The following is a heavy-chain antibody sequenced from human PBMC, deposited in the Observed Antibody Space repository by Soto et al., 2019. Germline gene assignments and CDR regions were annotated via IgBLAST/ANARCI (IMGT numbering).Heavy chain of an antibody. CDR3: ARENSSGWYSAPDYGMDV. Sequence: PSETLSLTCAVSGGSISSSNWWSWVRQPPGKGLEWIGEIYHSGSTNYNPSLKSRVTISVDKSKNQFSLKLSSVTAADTAVYYCARENSSGWYSAPDYGMDVWGQGTTVTVSS. CDR1: GGSISSSNW. D-gene: IGHD6-19*01. CDR2: IYHSGST. V-gene: IGHV4-4*02. J-gene: IGHJ6*02.